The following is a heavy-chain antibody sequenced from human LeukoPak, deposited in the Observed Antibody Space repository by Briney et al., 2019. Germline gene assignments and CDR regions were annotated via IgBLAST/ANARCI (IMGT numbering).Heavy chain of an antibody. V-gene: IGHV3-21*06. J-gene: IGHJ3*02. D-gene: IGHD3-10*01. CDR1: GFTFSTYS. Sequence: PGGSLRLSCAASGFTFSTYSMNWVRQAPGKGLEWVSSIATSSDYIYYAGSLEGRFTTSRDNAKNSLYLHMNSLRPDDTAVYYCARGRSITILRGVAISDGFDIWGQGTKVTVS. CDR3: ARGRSITILRGVAISDGFDI. CDR2: IATSSDYI.